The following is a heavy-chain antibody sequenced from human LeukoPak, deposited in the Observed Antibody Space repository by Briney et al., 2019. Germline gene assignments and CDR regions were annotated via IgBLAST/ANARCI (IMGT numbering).Heavy chain of an antibody. J-gene: IGHJ4*02. V-gene: IGHV1-18*04. CDR2: ISAYNGNT. CDR1: GYSFTSYG. Sequence: ASVKVSFKASGYSFTSYGISWVRQAPGQGLEWMGWISAYNGNTNYEQKLQGRVTMTTDTSASTAYMELRSLRSDDTAVYYCARDGEYSGYDLGYFDYWGQGTLVTVSS. D-gene: IGHD5-12*01. CDR3: ARDGEYSGYDLGYFDY.